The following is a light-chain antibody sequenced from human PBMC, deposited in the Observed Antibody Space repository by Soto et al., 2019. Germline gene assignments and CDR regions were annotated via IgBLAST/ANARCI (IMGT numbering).Light chain of an antibody. Sequence: IVLTQSPGTLSLSPGERATLSCRASQSVSSSYFSWYQQKPGQAPRLLIYCASSTATGIPDRFSGSGAGTDFTITISRLEPEDFAVYYCQQYGSSPPYTFGQGTKLEIK. CDR3: QQYGSSPPYT. J-gene: IGKJ2*01. CDR1: QSVSSSY. V-gene: IGKV3-20*01. CDR2: CAS.